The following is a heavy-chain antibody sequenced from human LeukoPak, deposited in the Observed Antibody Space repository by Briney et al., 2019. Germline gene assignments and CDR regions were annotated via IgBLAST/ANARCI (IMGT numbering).Heavy chain of an antibody. V-gene: IGHV1-46*01. J-gene: IGHJ6*02. CDR2: INPSGGST. Sequence: GASVTVSCKASGYTFTSYYMHWVRQAPGQGLEWMGIINPSGGSTSYAQKFQGRVTMTRDTSTSTVYMELSSLRSEDTAVYYCARRPSITMVRDRPGYYGMDVWGQGTTVTVSS. CDR3: ARRPSITMVRDRPGYYGMDV. CDR1: GYTFTSYY. D-gene: IGHD3-10*01.